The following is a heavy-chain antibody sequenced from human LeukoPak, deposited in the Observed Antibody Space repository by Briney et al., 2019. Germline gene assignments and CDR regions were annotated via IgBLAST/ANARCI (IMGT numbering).Heavy chain of an antibody. D-gene: IGHD2-2*01. CDR1: GGSISSSSYY. V-gene: IGHV3-7*01. Sequence: ETLSLTCTVSGGSISSSSYYWGWIRQAPGKGLEWVANIKQDGSEKYYVDSVKGRFTISRDNAKNSLYLQMNSLRAADTAVYYCATSRTLDYWGQGTLVTVSS. CDR3: ATSRTLDY. J-gene: IGHJ4*02. CDR2: IKQDGSEK.